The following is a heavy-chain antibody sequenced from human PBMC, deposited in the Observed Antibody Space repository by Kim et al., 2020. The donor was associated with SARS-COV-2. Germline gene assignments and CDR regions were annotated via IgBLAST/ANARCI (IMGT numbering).Heavy chain of an antibody. J-gene: IGHJ5*02. V-gene: IGHV1-18*01. CDR2: ISAYNGNT. CDR1: GYTFTSYG. D-gene: IGHD3-10*01. CDR3: ARDGDYYGSGSYCWFDP. Sequence: ASVKVSCKASGYTFTSYGISWVRQAPGQGLEWMGWISAYNGNTNYAQKLQGRVTMTTDTSTSTAYMELRSLRSDDTAVYYCARDGDYYGSGSYCWFDPWGQGTLVTVSS.